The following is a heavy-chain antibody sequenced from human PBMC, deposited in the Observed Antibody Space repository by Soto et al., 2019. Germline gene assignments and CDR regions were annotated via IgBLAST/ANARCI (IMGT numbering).Heavy chain of an antibody. J-gene: IGHJ4*02. CDR3: ARLGALTDY. Sequence: SETLSLTCAVYGGSFSGYCWSWIRQPPGKGLEWIGEINHSGSTNYNPSLKSRVTISVDTSKNQFSLKLSSVTAADTAVYYCARLGALTDYWGQGTLVTVSS. D-gene: IGHD4-17*01. V-gene: IGHV4-34*01. CDR2: INHSGST. CDR1: GGSFSGYC.